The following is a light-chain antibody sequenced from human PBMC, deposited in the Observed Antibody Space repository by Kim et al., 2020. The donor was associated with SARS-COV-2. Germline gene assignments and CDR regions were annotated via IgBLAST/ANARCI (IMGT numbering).Light chain of an antibody. CDR1: ISNIGSNV. CDR2: SND. CDR3: AAWDDSLKGSV. Sequence: QLVLTQPPSASGTPAQRVTISCSGSISNIGSNVVNWYQQLPGTAPKLLMYSNDYRPSGVPDRFSGSKSGTSASLAISGLQSEDEADYYCAAWDDSLKGSVFGGGTQLTVL. V-gene: IGLV1-44*01. J-gene: IGLJ3*02.